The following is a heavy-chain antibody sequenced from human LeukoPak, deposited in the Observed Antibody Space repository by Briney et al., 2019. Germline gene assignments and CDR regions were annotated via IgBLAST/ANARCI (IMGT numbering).Heavy chain of an antibody. D-gene: IGHD3-22*01. Sequence: GSLRLSCAASGFTFSSYSMNWVRQAPGKGLEWVSSISSSSSYIYYADSVKGRFTISRDNAKNSLYLQMNSLRAEDTAVYYCARDKGDYDTSGSLFVFGGQGTLVTVSS. J-gene: IGHJ4*02. CDR3: ARDKGDYDTSGSLFVF. CDR1: GFTFSSYS. V-gene: IGHV3-21*04. CDR2: ISSSSSYI.